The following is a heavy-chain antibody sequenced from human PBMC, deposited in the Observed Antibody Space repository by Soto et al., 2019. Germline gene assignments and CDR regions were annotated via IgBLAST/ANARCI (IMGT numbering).Heavy chain of an antibody. J-gene: IGHJ4*02. CDR2: IFHTGST. V-gene: IGHV4-30-2*01. D-gene: IGHD3-16*01. Sequence: TCAVSGYSISNAGYSWSWVRQPPGEGLEWIGYIFHTGSTYYNPSLRSRVTISIDRSNNQFSLILSSVSAADTAVYYCARHEAYDSVWGNPDGNDYWGQGTLVTVSS. CDR3: ARHEAYDSVWGNPDGNDY. CDR1: GYSISNAGYS.